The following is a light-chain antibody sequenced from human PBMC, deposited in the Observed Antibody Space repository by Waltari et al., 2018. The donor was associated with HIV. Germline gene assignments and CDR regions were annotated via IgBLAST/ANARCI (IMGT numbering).Light chain of an antibody. V-gene: IGLV2-14*03. Sequence: QSALTQPASVSGSPGQSITISCTGTNSHVGRHNFLSWYQQHPGKAPKLMIYEVSNRPSGVSNRFSGSKSGNTASLTISGLQAEDEADYYCSSYTSSNTLIFGGGTKLTVL. CDR2: EVS. CDR3: SSYTSSNTLI. J-gene: IGLJ2*01. CDR1: NSHVGRHNF.